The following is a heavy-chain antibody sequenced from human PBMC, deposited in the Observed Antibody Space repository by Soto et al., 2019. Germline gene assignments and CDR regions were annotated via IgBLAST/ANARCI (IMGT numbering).Heavy chain of an antibody. CDR1: GFTFSDYY. J-gene: IGHJ3*02. V-gene: IGHV3-11*06. D-gene: IGHD1-26*01. CDR3: AREYSGSHDAFDI. CDR2: ISSSSSYT. Sequence: GGSLRLSCAASGFTFSDYYMSWILQAPGKGLEWVSYISSSSSYTNYADSVKGRFTISRDNAKNSLYLQMNSLRAEDTAVYYCAREYSGSHDAFDIWGQGTMVTVSS.